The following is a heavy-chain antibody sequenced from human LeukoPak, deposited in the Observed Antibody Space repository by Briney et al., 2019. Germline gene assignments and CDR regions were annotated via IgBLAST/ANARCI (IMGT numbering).Heavy chain of an antibody. CDR1: GYTFTGYY. V-gene: IGHV1-2*02. D-gene: IGHD3-9*01. J-gene: IGHJ4*02. CDR2: INPNSGGT. Sequence: ASVKVSCKASGYTFTGYYMHWVRQAPGQGLEWMGWINPNSGGTNYAQKFQGRVTMTRDTSISTAYMELSRLRSDDTAVYYCARGYYDILTGYKRFNYWGQGTLVTVSS. CDR3: ARGYYDILTGYKRFNY.